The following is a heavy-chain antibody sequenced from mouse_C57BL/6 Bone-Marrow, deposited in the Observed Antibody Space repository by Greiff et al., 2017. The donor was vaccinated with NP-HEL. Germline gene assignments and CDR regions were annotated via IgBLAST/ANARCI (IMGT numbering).Heavy chain of an antibody. CDR3: TAIYYYGSSYCAMDY. V-gene: IGHV1-15*01. J-gene: IGHJ4*01. CDR1: GYTFTDYE. CDR2: IDPETGGT. D-gene: IGHD1-1*01. Sequence: VQLQQSGAELVRPGASVTLSCKASGYTFTDYEMHWVKQTPVHGLEWIGAIDPETGGTSYNQKFKGKAILTADKSSSTAYMELRSLTSEDAAVYYCTAIYYYGSSYCAMDYWGQGTSVTVSS.